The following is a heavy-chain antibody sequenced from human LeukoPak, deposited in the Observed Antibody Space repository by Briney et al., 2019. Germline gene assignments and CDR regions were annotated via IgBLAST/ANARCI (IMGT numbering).Heavy chain of an antibody. D-gene: IGHD5-24*01. V-gene: IGHV4-59*01. J-gene: IGHJ4*02. Sequence: SSETLSLTCTVSGGSISSYYWSWIRQPPGKGLEWIGYIYYSGSTNYNPSLKSRVTISVDTSKNQFSLKLSSVTAADTAVYYCARDKVEMDYWGQGTLVTVS. CDR3: ARDKVEMDY. CDR2: IYYSGST. CDR1: GGSISSYY.